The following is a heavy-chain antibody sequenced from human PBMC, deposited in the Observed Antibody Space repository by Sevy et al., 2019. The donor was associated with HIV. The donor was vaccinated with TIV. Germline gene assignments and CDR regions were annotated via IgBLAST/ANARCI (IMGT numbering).Heavy chain of an antibody. D-gene: IGHD3-3*01. CDR1: GFTVSGNY. CDR3: AKDGVTIFGVATNRFDY. V-gene: IGHV3-66*02. CDR2: IFSGGNT. J-gene: IGHJ4*02. Sequence: GGSLRLSCAASGFTVSGNYMSWVRQAPGKGLEWVSGIFSGGNTHFADSVKGRFTISRDNSKNTLYLQMNSLRAEDTAVYYCAKDGVTIFGVATNRFDYWGQGTLVTVSS.